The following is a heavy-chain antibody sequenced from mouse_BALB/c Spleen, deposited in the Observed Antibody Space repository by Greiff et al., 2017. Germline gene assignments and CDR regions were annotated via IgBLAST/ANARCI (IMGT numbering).Heavy chain of an antibody. D-gene: IGHD1-1*01. J-gene: IGHJ3*01. CDR1: GFTFSSYG. Sequence: DVKLVESGGGLVQPGGSLKLSCAASGFTFSSYGMSWVRQTPDKRLELVATINSNGGSTYYPDSVKGRFTISRDNAKNTLYLQMSSLKSEDTAMYYCARDGSSPFAYWGQGTLVTVSA. CDR3: ARDGSSPFAY. CDR2: INSNGGST. V-gene: IGHV5-6-3*01.